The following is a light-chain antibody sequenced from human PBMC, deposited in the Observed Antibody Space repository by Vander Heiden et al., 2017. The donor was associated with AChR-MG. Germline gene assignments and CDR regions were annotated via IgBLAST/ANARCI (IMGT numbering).Light chain of an antibody. J-gene: IGLJ3*02. Sequence: QSALPQPRSVSGSPGPSVTISCTGTSSDVGGYNYFSWYQQHPGKAPKVLIYDVNVRPSGVPDRFSASKSGNTASLTISGLQTEDEADYYCCSYAGRYSWVFGGGTKLTVL. CDR3: CSYAGRYSWV. V-gene: IGLV2-11*01. CDR2: DVN. CDR1: SSDVGGYNY.